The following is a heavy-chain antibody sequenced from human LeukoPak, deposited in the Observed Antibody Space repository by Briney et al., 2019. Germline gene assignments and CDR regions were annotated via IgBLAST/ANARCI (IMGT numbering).Heavy chain of an antibody. CDR3: ARAKKNVLRFLEWHPGLVATRAAFDI. CDR2: INPSGGST. CDR1: GYTFTSYY. J-gene: IGHJ3*02. D-gene: IGHD3-3*01. V-gene: IGHV1-46*01. Sequence: GASVKVSCKASGYTFTSYYMHWVRQAPGRELEWMGIINPSGGSTSYAQKFQGRVTMTRDTSTSTVYMELSSLRSEDTAVYYCARAKKNVLRFLEWHPGLVATRAAFDIWGQGTMVTVSS.